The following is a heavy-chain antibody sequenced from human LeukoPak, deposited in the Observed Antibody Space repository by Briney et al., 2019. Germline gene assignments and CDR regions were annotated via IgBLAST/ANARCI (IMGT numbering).Heavy chain of an antibody. Sequence: PVESLKISCKGSGYSFTNYWIGWVRQMPGKGLEWVGIIYPGDSDTRYSPSFQGQVTISADKSISTAYLQWSSLKASDIAMYYCARQYCGSTSCYGPSDAFDIWGQGTMVTVSS. J-gene: IGHJ3*02. CDR3: ARQYCGSTSCYGPSDAFDI. CDR1: GYSFTNYW. CDR2: IYPGDSDT. V-gene: IGHV5-51*01. D-gene: IGHD2-2*01.